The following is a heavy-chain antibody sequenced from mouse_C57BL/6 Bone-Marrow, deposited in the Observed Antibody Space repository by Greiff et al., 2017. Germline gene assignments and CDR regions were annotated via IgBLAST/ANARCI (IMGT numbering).Heavy chain of an antibody. V-gene: IGHV1-82*01. CDR2: IYPGDGDT. J-gene: IGHJ2*01. D-gene: IGHD1-1*01. CDR1: GYAFSSSW. CDR3: ARQGYYGSSYLFDY. Sequence: QVQLQQSGPELVKPGASVKISCKASGYAFSSSWMNWVKQRPGKGLEWIGRIYPGDGDTNYNGQFKGKATLTADKSSSTAYMQLSSLTSEDSAVYFCARQGYYGSSYLFDYWGQGTTLTVSS.